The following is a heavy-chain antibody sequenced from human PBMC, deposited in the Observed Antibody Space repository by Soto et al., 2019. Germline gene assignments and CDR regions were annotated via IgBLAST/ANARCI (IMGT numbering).Heavy chain of an antibody. J-gene: IGHJ4*02. Sequence: SETLSLTCAVYGGSFSGYYWSWIRQPPGKGLEWIGEINHSGSTNYNPSLKSRVTISVDTSKNQFSLKLSSVTAADTAVYDCARFEYSSFRFDYLGQGTLVTVSS. CDR2: INHSGST. D-gene: IGHD6-6*01. CDR3: ARFEYSSFRFDY. CDR1: GGSFSGYY. V-gene: IGHV4-34*01.